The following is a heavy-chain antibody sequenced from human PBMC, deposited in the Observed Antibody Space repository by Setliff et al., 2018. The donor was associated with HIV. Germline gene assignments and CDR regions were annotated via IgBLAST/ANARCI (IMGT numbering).Heavy chain of an antibody. CDR3: ARLSVVIHDTFDV. CDR1: GDSIIDSY. CDR2: IHSTGRT. D-gene: IGHD3-22*01. Sequence: SETLSLTCTVSGDSIIDSYWSWVRQPPGKGLEWIGYIHSTGRTNYSPSLKSRVTTSVDTSKNHFSLRLRSVTAADTAVYYCARLSVVIHDTFDVWGHGTMVTISS. J-gene: IGHJ3*01. V-gene: IGHV4-4*09.